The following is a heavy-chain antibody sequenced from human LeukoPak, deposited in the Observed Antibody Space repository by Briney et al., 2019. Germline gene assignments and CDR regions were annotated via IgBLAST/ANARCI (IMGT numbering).Heavy chain of an antibody. Sequence: GGSLRLSCAASGFTFNHYSMNWVRQAPGKGLEWVSYISSSSTIIYYADSVKGRFTISRDNAKNSLYLQMNSLRDEDTAVYYCARWFTSGRGFFDYWGQGILVTVSS. J-gene: IGHJ4*02. D-gene: IGHD6-19*01. CDR1: GFTFNHYS. CDR2: ISSSSTII. V-gene: IGHV3-48*02. CDR3: ARWFTSGRGFFDY.